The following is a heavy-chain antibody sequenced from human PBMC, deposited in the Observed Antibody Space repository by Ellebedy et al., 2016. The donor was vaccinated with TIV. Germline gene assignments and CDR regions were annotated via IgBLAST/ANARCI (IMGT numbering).Heavy chain of an antibody. CDR1: GFTFSSYW. D-gene: IGHD1-26*01. CDR2: INSDGSST. Sequence: GESLKISCAASGFTFSSYWMHWVRQAPGKGLVWISHINSDGSSTSYADSVKGRFTISRDNAKNTLYLQMNSLRAEDTAVYSCARDGAGATPFDYWGQGTLVTVSS. CDR3: ARDGAGATPFDY. J-gene: IGHJ4*02. V-gene: IGHV3-74*01.